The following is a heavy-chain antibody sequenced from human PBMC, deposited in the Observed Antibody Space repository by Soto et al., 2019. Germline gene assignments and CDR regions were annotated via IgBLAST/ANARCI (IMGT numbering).Heavy chain of an antibody. CDR1: GASVSYGSYF. Sequence: PSETLSLTCAVSGASVSYGSYFWSWIRQPPGKGLEWIGYIYHSGSTNYNRSLKRRVTMSLDTSENQSSLKLISVTAADTAEYYCARAPGIITGTSRLDYWGQGILVTVSS. J-gene: IGHJ4*02. CDR3: ARAPGIITGTSRLDY. CDR2: IYHSGST. V-gene: IGHV4-61*01. D-gene: IGHD1-7*01.